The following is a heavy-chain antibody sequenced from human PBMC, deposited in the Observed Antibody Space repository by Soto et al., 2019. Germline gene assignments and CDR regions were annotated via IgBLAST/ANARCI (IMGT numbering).Heavy chain of an antibody. CDR3: ARETITVAPRSYFDY. CDR1: GGSVSGGSYY. D-gene: IGHD6-19*01. V-gene: IGHV4-61*01. J-gene: IGHJ4*02. CDR2: THHSGST. Sequence: SETLSLTCTVSGGSVSGGSYYWNWVRQPPGKGLQWIGYTHHSGSTNYNPSLQSRVTISVDTSKNQFSLRLSSVTAADTAVYYCARETITVAPRSYFDYWRQGNMVTVSS.